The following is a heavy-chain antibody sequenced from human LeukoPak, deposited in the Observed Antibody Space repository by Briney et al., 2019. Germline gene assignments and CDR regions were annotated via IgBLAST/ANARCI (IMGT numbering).Heavy chain of an antibody. CDR3: AKDITGSWYRGGFDP. V-gene: IGHV3-9*01. Sequence: PGGSLRLSCAASGFIFDDYAMHWVRQAPGKGLEWVSGISWNSGNIGYADSVKGRFTISRDNAKNSLYLQMNSLRNEDTALYYCAKDITGSWYRGGFDPWGQGTLVTVSS. CDR2: ISWNSGNI. D-gene: IGHD6-13*01. CDR1: GFIFDDYA. J-gene: IGHJ5*02.